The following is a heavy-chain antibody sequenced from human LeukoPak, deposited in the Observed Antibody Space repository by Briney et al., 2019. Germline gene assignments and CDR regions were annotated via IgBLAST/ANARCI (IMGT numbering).Heavy chain of an antibody. CDR2: ISGSGGST. D-gene: IGHD3-10*01. Sequence: GGSLRLSCAASGFTFSTYATSWVRQAPGKGLEWVSAISGSGGSTYHADSVKGRFTISRDNSKNTLFLQMNSLRAEDTAVYYCAKGLYYYGSGTYYNIAYWGQGTLVTVSS. CDR1: GFTFSTYA. J-gene: IGHJ4*02. V-gene: IGHV3-23*01. CDR3: AKGLYYYGSGTYYNIAY.